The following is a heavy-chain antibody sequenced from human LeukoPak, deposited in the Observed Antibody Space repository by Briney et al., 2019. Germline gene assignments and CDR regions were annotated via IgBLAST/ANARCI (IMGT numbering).Heavy chain of an antibody. CDR1: GGSISSSSYY. Sequence: SETLSLTCTVSGGSISSSSYYWGWIRQPPGKGLEWIGSIYYSGSTYYNPSLKSRVTISVDTSKNQFSLKLSSVTAADTAVYYCARHRYADYWGQGTLVTVSS. J-gene: IGHJ4*02. CDR2: IYYSGST. D-gene: IGHD5-12*01. V-gene: IGHV4-39*01. CDR3: ARHRYADY.